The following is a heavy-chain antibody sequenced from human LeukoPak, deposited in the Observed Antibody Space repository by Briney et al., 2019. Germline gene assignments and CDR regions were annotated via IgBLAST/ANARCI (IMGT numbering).Heavy chain of an antibody. J-gene: IGHJ3*02. CDR2: INSDGSST. Sequence: GSLRLSCADSGFTFSSYWMHWVRQAPGKGLVWVSRINSDGSSTIYADSVKGRFTISRDNAKNTLYLQMNSLRAEDTAVYYCVRGGDNHGFDIWGQGTMVTVSS. D-gene: IGHD2-21*02. CDR3: VRGGDNHGFDI. V-gene: IGHV3-74*01. CDR1: GFTFSSYW.